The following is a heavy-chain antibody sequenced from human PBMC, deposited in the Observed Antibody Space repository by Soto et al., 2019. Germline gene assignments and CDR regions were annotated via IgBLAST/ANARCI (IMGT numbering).Heavy chain of an antibody. CDR3: AKGPPHRSGSVVPAAPSGY. J-gene: IGHJ4*02. Sequence: PGGSLRLSCAASGFTFSSYAMSWVRQAPGKGLEWVSAISGSGGSTYYADSVKGRFTISRDNSKNTLYLQMNSLRAEDTAVYYCAKGPPHRSGSVVPAAPSGYWGQGTLVTVSS. CDR2: ISGSGGST. D-gene: IGHD2-2*01. CDR1: GFTFSSYA. V-gene: IGHV3-23*01.